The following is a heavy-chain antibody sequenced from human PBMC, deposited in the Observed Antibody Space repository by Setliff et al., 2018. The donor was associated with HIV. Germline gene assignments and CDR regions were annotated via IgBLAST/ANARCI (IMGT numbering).Heavy chain of an antibody. J-gene: IGHJ6*02. V-gene: IGHV4-59*01. Sequence: SETLSLTCSVSGDSLGSYYWSWIRQPPGKGLEWIGNIYHSGSSNSNPSLKSRVTISGDTSKNQLSLKLSSVTAADTAVYYCARAQTDYYGMDVWGQGTTVTVSS. CDR2: IYHSGSS. CDR3: ARAQTDYYGMDV. CDR1: GDSLGSYY.